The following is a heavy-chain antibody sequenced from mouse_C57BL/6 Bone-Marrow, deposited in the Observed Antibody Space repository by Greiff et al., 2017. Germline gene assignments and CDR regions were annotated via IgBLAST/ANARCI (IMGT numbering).Heavy chain of an antibody. CDR1: GFTFSSYA. J-gene: IGHJ2*01. CDR2: ISDGGSYT. Sequence: EVKLVESGGGLVKPGGSLKLSCAASGFTFSSYAMSWVRQTPEKRLEWVATISDGGSYTYYPDNVKGRFTISRDNAKNNLYLQMSHLKSEDTAMYYCARGGYDVDYWGQGTTLTVSS. V-gene: IGHV5-4*03. D-gene: IGHD2-2*01. CDR3: ARGGYDVDY.